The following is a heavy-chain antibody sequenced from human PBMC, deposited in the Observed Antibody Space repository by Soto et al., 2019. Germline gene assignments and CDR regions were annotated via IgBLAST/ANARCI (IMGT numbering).Heavy chain of an antibody. CDR2: IWSDGSNK. CDR1: GFTFSKYA. D-gene: IGHD1-26*01. CDR3: ARDQTGSYPYNWFDP. Sequence: QGQLVESGGGVVQPGRSLSLSCAASGFTFSKYAIHWVRQAPGKGLEWVSVIWSDGSNKYYTDSVKGRFTISRDNSKNTVHLQMNSLRAEDTAVYYCARDQTGSYPYNWFDPWGQGTLVTVSS. V-gene: IGHV3-33*01. J-gene: IGHJ5*02.